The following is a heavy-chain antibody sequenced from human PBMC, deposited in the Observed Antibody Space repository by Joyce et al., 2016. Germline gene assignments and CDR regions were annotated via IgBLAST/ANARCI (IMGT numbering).Heavy chain of an antibody. J-gene: IGHJ4*02. V-gene: IGHV4-39*01. CDR3: ARIGNYYDSSGWTDY. Sequence: QLQLQESGPGLVRPSETLSLTCTVSGGSISSSSFYWGWIRQPPEKGLEWIGDIYSSGSTHYNPSLKSRGTISVDTSMNQFSLKLSSVTAADTAVYYCARIGNYYDSSGWTDYWGQGTLVTVSS. CDR1: GGSISSSSFY. D-gene: IGHD3-22*01. CDR2: IYSSGST.